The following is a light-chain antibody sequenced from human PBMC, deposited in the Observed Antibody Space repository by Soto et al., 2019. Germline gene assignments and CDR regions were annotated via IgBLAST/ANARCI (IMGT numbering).Light chain of an antibody. CDR3: CSYSPSFSVVV. J-gene: IGLJ2*01. CDR2: EGS. Sequence: QSALTQPASVSGSPGQSITISCIATNNNVGTYYLVSWYQQHPGKAPKLIISEGSRRPSGVSNRFSGSQPDNTASLTISGLQAEDEADYYCCSYSPSFSVVVFGGGTKVTVL. CDR1: NNNVGTYYL. V-gene: IGLV2-23*01.